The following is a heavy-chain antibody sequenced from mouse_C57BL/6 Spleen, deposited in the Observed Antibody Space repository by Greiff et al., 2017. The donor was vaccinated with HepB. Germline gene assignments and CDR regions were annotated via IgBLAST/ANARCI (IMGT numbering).Heavy chain of an antibody. V-gene: IGHV1-50*01. J-gene: IGHJ2*01. Sequence: VQLQQPGAELVKPGASVKLSCKASGYTFTSYWMQWVKQRPGQGLEWIGEIDPSDSYTNYNQKFKGKATLTVDTSSSTAYMQLSSLTSEDSAVYYCARTPSTIVNYFDYWGQGTTLTVSS. CDR3: ARTPSTIVNYFDY. CDR1: GYTFTSYW. CDR2: IDPSDSYT. D-gene: IGHD2-5*01.